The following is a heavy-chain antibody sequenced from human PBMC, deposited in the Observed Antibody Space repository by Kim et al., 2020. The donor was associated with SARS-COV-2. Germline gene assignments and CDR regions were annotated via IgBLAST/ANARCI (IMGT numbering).Heavy chain of an antibody. J-gene: IGHJ3*01. Sequence: ASVKVSCKASGYTFTSYGISWVRQAPGQGLEWMGWISAYNGNTNYAQKLQGRVTMTTDTSTSTAYMELRSLRSDDTAVYYCARGFYCSSTSFQRAAVFWGQGTMVTVSS. CDR3: ARGFYCSSTSFQRAAVF. D-gene: IGHD2-2*01. CDR2: ISAYNGNT. CDR1: GYTFTSYG. V-gene: IGHV1-18*01.